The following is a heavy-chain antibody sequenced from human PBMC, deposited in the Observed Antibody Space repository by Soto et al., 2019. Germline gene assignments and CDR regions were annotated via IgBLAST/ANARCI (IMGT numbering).Heavy chain of an antibody. Sequence: QVQLVESGGGVVQPGRSLRLSCTPSGFTLSAYGMHWVRQAPGKGLEWVAVIPNDASYKYEADSVKGRFTISRDNSKNTLYLQMDSLRVEDTALYYCVRDDIGDPNGFDIWGQGTMVTVSS. V-gene: IGHV3-33*01. CDR1: GFTLSAYG. D-gene: IGHD2-15*01. CDR3: VRDDIGDPNGFDI. J-gene: IGHJ3*02. CDR2: IPNDASYK.